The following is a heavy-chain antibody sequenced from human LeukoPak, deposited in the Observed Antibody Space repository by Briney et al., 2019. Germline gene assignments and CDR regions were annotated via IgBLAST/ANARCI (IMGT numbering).Heavy chain of an antibody. CDR3: ARGYNYGSVTFDF. D-gene: IGHD5-18*01. V-gene: IGHV5-51*01. CDR2: IYPGDSDT. Sequence: GESLKISCKGGGYSFTSYWIGWVRQMPGEGLEWMGVIYPGDSDTATSPAFQGQVTFSADKSINTAYVQWSSLKASDTAMYYCARGYNYGSVTFDFWGQGTLVTVSS. J-gene: IGHJ4*02. CDR1: GYSFTSYW.